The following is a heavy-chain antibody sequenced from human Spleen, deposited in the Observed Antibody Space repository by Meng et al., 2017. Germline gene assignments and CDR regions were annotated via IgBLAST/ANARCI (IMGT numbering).Heavy chain of an antibody. V-gene: IGHV4-4*07. CDR3: TREARGDYHFFDY. Sequence: QVQVQEEGQGHVKPSETLSLTCRCSGGPINNYYWGWSRQPAGGGLEWIGRIHSSGSTNNNPSLKSRVTMSVDTTKNQFSLKLSSVTAADTALYYCTREARGDYHFFDYWGQGMLVTVSS. J-gene: IGHJ4*02. CDR1: GGPINNYY. D-gene: IGHD4/OR15-4a*01. CDR2: IHSSGST.